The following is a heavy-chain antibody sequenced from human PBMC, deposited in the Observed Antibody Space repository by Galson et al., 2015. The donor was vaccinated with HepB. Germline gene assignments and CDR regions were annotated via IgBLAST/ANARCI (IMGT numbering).Heavy chain of an antibody. D-gene: IGHD3-16*01. J-gene: IGHJ6*02. Sequence: QSGAEVTKPGESLKISCEGSGYNFTTYWIAWVRQMPGKGLEWVGIIHPSDSDTRYSPSFQGQVTISADKSISTAYLQWSSLKASDTAMYYCARRGGYYYGMDVWGQGTTVTVSS. CDR2: IHPSDSDT. CDR1: GYNFTTYW. CDR3: ARRGGYYYGMDV. V-gene: IGHV5-51*01.